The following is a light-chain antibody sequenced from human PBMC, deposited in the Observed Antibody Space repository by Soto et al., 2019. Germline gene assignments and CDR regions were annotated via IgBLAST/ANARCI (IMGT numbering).Light chain of an antibody. CDR3: QSYDRLPGAVS. J-gene: IGLJ2*01. CDR2: GNS. CDR1: SSNIAAGFD. V-gene: IGLV1-40*01. Sequence: QSVLTQPPSVSGAPGQRVTISCTGSSSNIAAGFDVHWYQKLPGTAPKLLIYGNSNRPSGVPDRFSGSKSGTSASLAITGLQAEDEADYYCQSYDRLPGAVSFGGGTKLTVL.